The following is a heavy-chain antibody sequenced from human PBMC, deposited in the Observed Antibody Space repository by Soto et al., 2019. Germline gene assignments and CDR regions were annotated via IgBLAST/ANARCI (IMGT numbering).Heavy chain of an antibody. D-gene: IGHD3-10*01. CDR2: IYYSGST. CDR3: ARDLYYGSGPLRPDPYYYFGVDV. Sequence: SETLSLTCTVSGGSVSSSSFYWSWIRQPPGKGLEWIGYIYYSGSTNYNPSLKSRVTISVDTSKNQFSLKLSSVTAADTAVYYCARDLYYGSGPLRPDPYYYFGVDVWGQGTTVTVS. CDR1: GGSVSSSSFY. J-gene: IGHJ6*02. V-gene: IGHV4-61*01.